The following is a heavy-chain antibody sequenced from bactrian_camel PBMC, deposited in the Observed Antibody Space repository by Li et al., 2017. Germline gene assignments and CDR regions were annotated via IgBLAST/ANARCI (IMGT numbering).Heavy chain of an antibody. J-gene: IGHJ6*01. V-gene: IGHV3S66*01. Sequence: VQLVESGGGSVQAGGSLRLSCVASVLVASGDADKGWYRQTSKNECERVSSIGSDGDTWYADSVKGRFTISSDNAKHTVTLQMNSLKPEDAAVYYCAADLNPAPWIGYPCSRIFHIGYWGQGTQVTVS. CDR3: AADLNPAPWIGYPCSRIFHIGY. CDR1: VLVASGDAD. D-gene: IGHD1*01. CDR2: IGSDGDT.